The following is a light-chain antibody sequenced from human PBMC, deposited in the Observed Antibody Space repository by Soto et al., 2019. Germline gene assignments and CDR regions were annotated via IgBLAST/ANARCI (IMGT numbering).Light chain of an antibody. CDR3: GSYAGTYTVL. CDR2: EGS. Sequence: QSALTQPASVSGSPGQSITISCTGTSSDIGSYKLVSWYQQYPGKAPKLMIYEGSKRPSGVSSRFSGSKSGNTASLTISGLQTEDEADYYCGSYAGTYTVLFGGGTKLTVL. J-gene: IGLJ2*01. V-gene: IGLV2-23*01. CDR1: SSDIGSYKL.